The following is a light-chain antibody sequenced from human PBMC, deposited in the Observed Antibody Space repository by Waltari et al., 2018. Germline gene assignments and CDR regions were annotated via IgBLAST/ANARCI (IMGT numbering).Light chain of an antibody. Sequence: DIQMTQPPSTLSASEGDRVTITSRASQSISSWLAWYQQKPGKAPKLLIYKASSLESGVPSRFSGSGSGTEFTLTISSLQPDDFATYYCQQYNSYRTFGQGTKVEIK. CDR3: QQYNSYRT. CDR1: QSISSW. V-gene: IGKV1-5*03. CDR2: KAS. J-gene: IGKJ1*01.